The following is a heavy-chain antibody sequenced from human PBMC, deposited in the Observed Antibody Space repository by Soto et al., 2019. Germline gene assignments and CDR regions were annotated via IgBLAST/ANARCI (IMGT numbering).Heavy chain of an antibody. V-gene: IGHV6-1*01. J-gene: IGHJ6*02. CDR2: TYYRSKWYN. Sequence: TLSLTCAISGDSVSSNSAAWNWIRQSPSRGLEWLGRTYYRSKWYNDYAVSVKSRITINPDTSKNQFSLQLNSVTPEDTAVYYCARDHSGQITIFGVAHYGMDVWGQGTTVTVSS. D-gene: IGHD3-3*01. CDR3: ARDHSGQITIFGVAHYGMDV. CDR1: GDSVSSNSAA.